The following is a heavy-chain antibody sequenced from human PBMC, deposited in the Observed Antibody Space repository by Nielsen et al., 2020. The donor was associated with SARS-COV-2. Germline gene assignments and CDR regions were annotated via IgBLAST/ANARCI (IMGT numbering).Heavy chain of an antibody. V-gene: IGHV5-51*01. Sequence: KVSCKGSGYSFTSYWIGWVRQMPGKGLEWMGIIYPGDSDTRYSPSFQGQVTISADKSISTAYLQWSSLKASDTAMYYCARRADYVWGSSGRFDPWGQGTLVTVSS. CDR3: ARRADYVWGSSGRFDP. J-gene: IGHJ5*02. CDR2: IYPGDSDT. CDR1: GYSFTSYW. D-gene: IGHD3-16*01.